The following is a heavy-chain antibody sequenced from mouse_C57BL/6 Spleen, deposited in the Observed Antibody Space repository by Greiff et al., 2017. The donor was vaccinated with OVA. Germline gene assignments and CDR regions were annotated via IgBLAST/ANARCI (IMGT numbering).Heavy chain of an antibody. V-gene: IGHV1-55*01. CDR2: IYPGSGST. CDR1: GYTFTSYW. Sequence: VQLQQSGAELVKPGASVKMSCKASGYTFTSYWITWVKQRPGQGLEWIGDIYPGSGSTNYNEKFKSKATLTVDTSSSTAYMQLSSLTSEDSAVYYCARYDYDASYYAMDYWGQGTSVTVSS. J-gene: IGHJ4*01. CDR3: ARYDYDASYYAMDY. D-gene: IGHD2-4*01.